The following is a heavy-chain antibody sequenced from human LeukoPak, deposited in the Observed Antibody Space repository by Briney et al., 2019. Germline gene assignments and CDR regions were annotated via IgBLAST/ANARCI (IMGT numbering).Heavy chain of an antibody. J-gene: IGHJ5*02. Sequence: SETLSLTCTVSGGSISSSSYYWGWIRQPPGKGLEWIGSIYYSGSTNYNPSLKSRVTMSVDTSKNQFSLKLSSVTAADTAVYYCAREDYYDSSGYYFGRWFDPWGQGTLVTVSS. D-gene: IGHD3-22*01. CDR2: IYYSGST. CDR1: GGSISSSSYY. V-gene: IGHV4-39*07. CDR3: AREDYYDSSGYYFGRWFDP.